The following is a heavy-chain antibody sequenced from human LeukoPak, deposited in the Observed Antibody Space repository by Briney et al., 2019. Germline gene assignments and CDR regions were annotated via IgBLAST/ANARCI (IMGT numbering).Heavy chain of an antibody. D-gene: IGHD6-13*01. CDR3: ARVADDSSWYSHFDY. V-gene: IGHV1-2*02. J-gene: IGHJ4*02. Sequence: ASVKVSCKASGYTFTGNYMHWVRQAPGQGLEWMAWINPNSGGTNYAQKFQGRVTVTRDTSISTAYMELSGLRSDDTAVYYCARVADDSSWYSHFDYWGQGTLVTVSS. CDR2: INPNSGGT. CDR1: GYTFTGNY.